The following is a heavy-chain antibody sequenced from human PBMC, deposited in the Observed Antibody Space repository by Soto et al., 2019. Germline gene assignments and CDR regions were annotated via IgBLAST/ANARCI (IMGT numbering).Heavy chain of an antibody. Sequence: ASMKVSWKASGYTFTSYYMHWVRQAPGQGLEWMGIINPSGGSTSYAQKFQGRVNMTRDTSTSTVYMELSSLRSEDTAVYYCARDSSYYDSSGYVRGSAFDIWG. CDR1: GYTFTSYY. D-gene: IGHD3-22*01. CDR3: ARDSSYYDSSGYVRGSAFDI. V-gene: IGHV1-46*01. J-gene: IGHJ3*02. CDR2: INPSGGST.